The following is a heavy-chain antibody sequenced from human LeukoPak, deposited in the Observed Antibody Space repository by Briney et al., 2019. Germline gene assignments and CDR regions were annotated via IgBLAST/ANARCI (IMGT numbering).Heavy chain of an antibody. CDR2: INPSGGST. CDR3: ATPWGSPGNAFDI. D-gene: IGHD7-27*01. J-gene: IGHJ3*02. Sequence: ASVKVSCTASGYTFTGYYMHWVRQAPGQGLEWMGIINPSGGSTSYAQMFQGRVAMTRDTSTSTVYMELSSLRSEDTAVYYCATPWGSPGNAFDIWGQGTMATVSS. V-gene: IGHV1-46*01. CDR1: GYTFTGYY.